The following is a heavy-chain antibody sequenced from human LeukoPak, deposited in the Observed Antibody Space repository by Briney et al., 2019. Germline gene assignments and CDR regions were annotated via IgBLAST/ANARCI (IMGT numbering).Heavy chain of an antibody. CDR1: GGSINGYY. CDR2: VYSSGDT. Sequence: SETLSLTCTVSGGSINGYYWSWTRQPPGEGLEWIGYVYSSGDTNYNPSLKSRVIVSLDTSKNQFSLRLSAVTAADTAVYYCARTPASSSSRWFDPWGQGTLVTVSS. D-gene: IGHD6-6*01. CDR3: ARTPASSSSRWFDP. J-gene: IGHJ5*02. V-gene: IGHV4-59*01.